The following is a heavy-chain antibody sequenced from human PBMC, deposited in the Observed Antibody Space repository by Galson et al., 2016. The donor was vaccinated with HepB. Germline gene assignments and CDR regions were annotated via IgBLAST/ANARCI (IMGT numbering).Heavy chain of an antibody. CDR2: ISSGGRT. CDR1: GDSIRSGGYY. CDR3: ARGLPTVTLRSFDS. V-gene: IGHV4-31*03. Sequence: LSLTCTASGDSIRSGGYYWSWIRQHPATGLEWIGYISSGGRTHYNPSLRSRLIMSIDTSKNQYSLRLASVTAADTAVYHCARGLPTVTLRSFDSWGQGTLVSVSS. D-gene: IGHD4-17*01. J-gene: IGHJ4*02.